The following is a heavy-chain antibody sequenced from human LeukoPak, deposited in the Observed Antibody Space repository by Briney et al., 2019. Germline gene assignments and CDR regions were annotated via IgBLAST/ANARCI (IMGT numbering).Heavy chain of an antibody. V-gene: IGHV4-30-4*01. Sequence: SETLSLTCTVSGGSISSGDYYWSWIRQPPGKGLEWIGYIYYSGSTYYNPSLKSRVTISVDTSKNQFSLKLSSVTAADTAVYYCARVDRYFDWSLDYWGQGTLITVSS. J-gene: IGHJ4*02. D-gene: IGHD3-9*01. CDR1: GGSISSGDYY. CDR2: IYYSGST. CDR3: ARVDRYFDWSLDY.